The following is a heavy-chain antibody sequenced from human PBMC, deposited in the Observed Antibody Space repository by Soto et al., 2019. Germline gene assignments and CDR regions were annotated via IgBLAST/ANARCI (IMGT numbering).Heavy chain of an antibody. Sequence: GESLKISCNGSGYSFADYWITWVRQKPGKGLEWMGRIDPSDSQTYYSPSFRGHVTISVTKSITTVFLQWSSLRASDTAMYYCARQIYDSDTGPNFQYYFDSWGQGTPVTVSS. V-gene: IGHV5-10-1*01. CDR1: GYSFADYW. CDR2: IDPSDSQT. CDR3: ARQIYDSDTGPNFQYYFDS. J-gene: IGHJ4*02. D-gene: IGHD3-22*01.